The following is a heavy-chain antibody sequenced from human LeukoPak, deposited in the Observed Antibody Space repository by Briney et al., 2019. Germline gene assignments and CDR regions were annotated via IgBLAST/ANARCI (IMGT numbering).Heavy chain of an antibody. D-gene: IGHD5-24*01. CDR2: TYYSGST. CDR1: RGSISSYY. J-gene: IGHJ4*02. CDR3: ARTPLSGDGSNHWYFVY. Sequence: SETLSLTCTVSRGSISSYYWGWIRQPPGKGLEWIGYTYYSGSTNYNPSLKSRVTISVDTSKNQFSLKLSSVTAADTAVYYCARTPLSGDGSNHWYFVYWGQRTLVTVSS. V-gene: IGHV4-59*08.